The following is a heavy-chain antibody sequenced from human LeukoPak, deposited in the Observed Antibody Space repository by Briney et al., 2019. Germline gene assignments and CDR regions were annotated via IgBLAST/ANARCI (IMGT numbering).Heavy chain of an antibody. V-gene: IGHV4-39*07. CDR3: AREEVYFDL. CDR1: GGSISSSSYY. CDR2: IYYSGST. J-gene: IGHJ2*01. Sequence: PSETLSLTCTVSGGSISSSSYYWGWIRQPPGKGLEWIGSIYYSGSTYYNPSLKSRVTISVDTSKNQFSLKLSSVTAADTAVYYCAREEVYFDLWGRGTLVTVSS.